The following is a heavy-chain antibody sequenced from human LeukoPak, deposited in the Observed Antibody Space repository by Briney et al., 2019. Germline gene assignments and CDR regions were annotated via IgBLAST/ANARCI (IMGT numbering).Heavy chain of an antibody. CDR1: GFTFSSYS. V-gene: IGHV3-21*01. D-gene: IGHD3-3*01. Sequence: PGGSLRLSCATSGFTFSSYSMNWVRQAPGKGLEWVSSISSSSSYIYYADSVKGRFTISRDNAKNSLYLQMNSLRAEDTAVYYCARVLYYDFWSGYYPFDYWGQGTLVTVSS. J-gene: IGHJ4*02. CDR3: ARVLYYDFWSGYYPFDY. CDR2: ISSSSSYI.